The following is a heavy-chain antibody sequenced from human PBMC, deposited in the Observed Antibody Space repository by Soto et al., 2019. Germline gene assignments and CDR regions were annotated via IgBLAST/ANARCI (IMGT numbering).Heavy chain of an antibody. CDR3: AKDRRYNWNYDY. D-gene: IGHD1-7*01. J-gene: IGHJ4*02. V-gene: IGHV3-30*18. CDR1: GFTFSGYG. Sequence: HPGGSLRLSCAASGFTFSGYGMHWVRQAPGKGLEWVAFVSYDGSNKYYADSVKGRFTISRDISKRTLYLQMKSLRAEDTAVYYCAKDRRYNWNYDYWGQGTLVTVSS. CDR2: VSYDGSNK.